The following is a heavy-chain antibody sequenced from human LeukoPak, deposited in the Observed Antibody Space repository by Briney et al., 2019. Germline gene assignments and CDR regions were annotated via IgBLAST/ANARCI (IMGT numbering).Heavy chain of an antibody. J-gene: IGHJ3*02. CDR1: GFTFSSYD. V-gene: IGHV3-13*01. CDR3: ARAANEAAAGDAFDI. D-gene: IGHD6-13*01. Sequence: GGSLRLSCAASGFTFSSYDMHWVRQATGKGLEWVSAIGTAGDAYYPGSVKGRFTISRENAKNSLYLQMNSLRAGDTAVYYCARAANEAAAGDAFDIWGQGTMVTVSS. CDR2: IGTAGDA.